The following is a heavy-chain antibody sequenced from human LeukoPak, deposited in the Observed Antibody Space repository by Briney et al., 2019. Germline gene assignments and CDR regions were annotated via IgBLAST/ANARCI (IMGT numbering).Heavy chain of an antibody. V-gene: IGHV4-34*01. Sequence: SETLSLTCAVYGGSFSGYYWSWIRQPPGKGLEWIGEINHSGSTNYNPSLKSRVTISVDTSKNQFSLKLSSVTAADTAVYYCARGIAAAFDYWGHGTLVTVSS. J-gene: IGHJ4*01. CDR2: INHSGST. CDR1: GGSFSGYY. D-gene: IGHD6-13*01. CDR3: ARGIAAAFDY.